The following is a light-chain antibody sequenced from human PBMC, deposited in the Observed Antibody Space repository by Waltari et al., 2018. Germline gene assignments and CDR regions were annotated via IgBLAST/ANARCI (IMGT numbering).Light chain of an antibody. CDR3: SSYTSSSTRV. Sequence: QSALTQPASVSGSPGQSIPISCTVTSSDVGGYNYFSWYQQHPGKAPKLMIYEVSNRPSGVSNRFSGSKSGNTATLTISGLQAEDEADYYCSSYTSSSTRVFGGGTKLTVL. J-gene: IGLJ2*01. CDR1: SSDVGGYNY. CDR2: EVS. V-gene: IGLV2-14*01.